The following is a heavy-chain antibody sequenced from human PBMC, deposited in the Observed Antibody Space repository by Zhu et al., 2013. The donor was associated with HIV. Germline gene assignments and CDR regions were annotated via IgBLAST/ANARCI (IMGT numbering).Heavy chain of an antibody. V-gene: IGHV4-34*10. CDR3: ARSTYNSTDYYHVDY. J-gene: IGHJ4*02. CDR2: INHSGTA. Sequence: QVQLQESGPRLVKPSETLSLTCAVYGGSFSHHYWSWIRQPPGKGLEWIGEINHSGTANYNPSLKSRVTISVDTSINQLFLRLTSVTAADTAVYYCARSTYNSTDYYHVDYWGQGTPGHRLL. D-gene: IGHD3-22*01. CDR1: GGSFSHHY.